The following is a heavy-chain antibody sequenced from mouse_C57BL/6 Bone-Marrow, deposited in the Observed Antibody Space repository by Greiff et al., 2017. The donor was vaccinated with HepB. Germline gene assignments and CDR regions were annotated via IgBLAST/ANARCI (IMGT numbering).Heavy chain of an antibody. CDR1: GFTFSSYA. CDR2: ISDGGSYT. CDR3: AREGGWYFDY. V-gene: IGHV5-4*01. J-gene: IGHJ2*01. D-gene: IGHD2-3*01. Sequence: EVQLVESGGGLVKPGGSLKLSCAASGFTFSSYAMSWVRQTPEKRLEWVATISDGGSYTYYPDNVKGRFTSSRDNAKNNLYLQMSHLKSEDTAMYYCAREGGWYFDYWGQGTTLTVSS.